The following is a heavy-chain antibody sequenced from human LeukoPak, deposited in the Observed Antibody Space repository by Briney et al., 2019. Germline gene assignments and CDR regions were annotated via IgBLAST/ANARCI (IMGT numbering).Heavy chain of an antibody. CDR2: IYHSGST. CDR1: GGSISSSNW. D-gene: IGHD1-1*01. CDR3: ARDPYDQDDAFDI. Sequence: SETLSLTCAVSGGSISSSNWGSWVRQPPGKGLEWIGEIYHSGSTNYNPSLKSRVTISVDKSKNQFSLKLSSVTAADTAVYYCARDPYDQDDAFDIWGQGTMVTVSS. V-gene: IGHV4-4*02. J-gene: IGHJ3*02.